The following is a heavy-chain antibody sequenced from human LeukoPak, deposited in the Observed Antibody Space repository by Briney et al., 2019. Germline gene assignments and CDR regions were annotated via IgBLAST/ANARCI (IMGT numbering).Heavy chain of an antibody. V-gene: IGHV3-23*01. J-gene: IGHJ6*03. CDR1: GFTFSSYA. D-gene: IGHD1-7*01. CDR3: AKVGELYYYYYYMDV. Sequence: GGSLRLSCAASGFTFSSYAMSWVRQAPGKGLEWVSAISGSGGSTYYADSVKGRFTISRDNSKNTLYLQMNSLRAEDTAVYYCAKVGELYYYYYYMDVWGKGTTVTVSS. CDR2: ISGSGGST.